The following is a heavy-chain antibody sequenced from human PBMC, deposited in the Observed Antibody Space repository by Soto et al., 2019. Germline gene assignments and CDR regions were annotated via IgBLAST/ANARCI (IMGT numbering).Heavy chain of an antibody. CDR3: ARHLSRGWGSYYCCGMEG. V-gene: IGHV5-51*01. CDR2: IYPGDSDT. Sequence: EWMGIIYPGDSDTRYSPSFQGQVTISADKSISTAYLQWSSLKASDTAMYYCARHLSRGWGSYYCCGMEGSGQGTTVTVSS. J-gene: IGHJ6*02. D-gene: IGHD6-19*01.